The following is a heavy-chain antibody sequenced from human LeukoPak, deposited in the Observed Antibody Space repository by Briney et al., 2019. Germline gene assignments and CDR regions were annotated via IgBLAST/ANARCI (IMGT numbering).Heavy chain of an antibody. CDR2: IGPSGAVT. Sequence: PGGSLRLSCAGSGFTFETYAMTWVRQAPGKGLEWVSVIGPSGAVTHYAESVKGLFTISRDNSKNTLYLQMNSLRVEDTAIYFCAKYATGYAPNFDYWGQGTLVTVSS. CDR3: AKYATGYAPNFDY. D-gene: IGHD5-12*01. CDR1: GFTFETYA. J-gene: IGHJ4*02. V-gene: IGHV3-23*01.